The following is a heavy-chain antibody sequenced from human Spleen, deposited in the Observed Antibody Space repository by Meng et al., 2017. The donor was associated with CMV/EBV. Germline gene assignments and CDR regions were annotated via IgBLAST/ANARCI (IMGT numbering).Heavy chain of an antibody. J-gene: IGHJ6*02. D-gene: IGHD3-10*01. V-gene: IGHV1-18*01. CDR1: GYTFTNYG. Sequence: ASVKVSCKASGYTFTNYGVNWVRQAPGQGLEWMGWISIHDGKTKSAQKFEGRVSMTTDTSTRTAYMELRSLRSDDTAVYYCARFPRGSDPKNYYYGMDVWGQGTMVTVSS. CDR2: ISIHDGKT. CDR3: ARFPRGSDPKNYYYGMDV.